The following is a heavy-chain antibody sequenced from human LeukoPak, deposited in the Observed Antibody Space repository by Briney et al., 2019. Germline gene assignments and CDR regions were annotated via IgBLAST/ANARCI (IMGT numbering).Heavy chain of an antibody. V-gene: IGHV5-51*01. CDR2: IYPGDSDT. D-gene: IGHD6-13*01. J-gene: IGHJ4*02. CDR3: ATATQTADLSSPFDY. CDR1: GYSFTTYW. Sequence: GESLKISCKGSGYSFTTYWIGLVRQMPGKGLEWMGIIYPGDSDTRYSPSFQGQVTISADKSISTAYLQWSSLKASDSALYYCATATQTADLSSPFDYWGQGTLVTVSS.